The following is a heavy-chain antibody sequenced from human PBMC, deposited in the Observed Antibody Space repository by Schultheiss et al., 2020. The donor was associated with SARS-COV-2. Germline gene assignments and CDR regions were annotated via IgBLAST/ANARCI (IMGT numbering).Heavy chain of an antibody. Sequence: GGSLRLSCAASGFTFSSYAMSWVRQAPGKGLEWVSAISGSGGSTYYADSVKGRFTISRDNSKNTLYLQMNSLRAEDTAVYYCARDFDSSSWYWFDPWGQGTLVTVSS. D-gene: IGHD6-13*01. CDR1: GFTFSSYA. J-gene: IGHJ5*02. CDR3: ARDFDSSSWYWFDP. CDR2: ISGSGGST. V-gene: IGHV3-23*01.